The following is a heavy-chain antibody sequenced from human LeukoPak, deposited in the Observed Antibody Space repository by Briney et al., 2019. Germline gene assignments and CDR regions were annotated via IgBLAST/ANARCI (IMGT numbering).Heavy chain of an antibody. Sequence: PGRSLRLSCAASGFAFNSYGMHWVRQAPGKGLEWVTIIWYDGSDKYYADSVKGRFTISRDNSKKTLYLQMNSLRAEDTAVYYCARGRIVVANTGAFDIWGQGTMVPVSS. CDR2: IWYDGSDK. V-gene: IGHV3-33*01. CDR3: ARGRIVVANTGAFDI. J-gene: IGHJ3*02. D-gene: IGHD3-22*01. CDR1: GFAFNSYG.